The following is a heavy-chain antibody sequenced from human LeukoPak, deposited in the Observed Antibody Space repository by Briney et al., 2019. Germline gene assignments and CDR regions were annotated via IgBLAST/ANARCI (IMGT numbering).Heavy chain of an antibody. CDR1: GGTFSSYA. CDR2: IIPILGIA. Sequence: SVKASCKPSGGTFSSYAISWMRQAPGQGLEWMGRIIPILGIANYAQKFQGRVTITAGKSTSTAYMELSSLRSEDTAVYYCARDGDYGDYGGYVGDYYYYYMDVWGKGTTVTVSS. CDR3: ARDGDYGDYGGYVGDYYYYYMDV. D-gene: IGHD4-17*01. J-gene: IGHJ6*03. V-gene: IGHV1-69*04.